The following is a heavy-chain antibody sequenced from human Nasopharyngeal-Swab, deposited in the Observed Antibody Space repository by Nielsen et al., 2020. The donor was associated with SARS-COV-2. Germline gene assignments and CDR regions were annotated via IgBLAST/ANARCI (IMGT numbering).Heavy chain of an antibody. Sequence: GGSLRLSCAASGFTFSSYAMHWVRQAPGKGLEWVAVISYDGSNKYYADSVKGRFTISRDNSKNTLYLQMNSLRAEDTAVYYCARGRGGSYFSYFEYWGQGTLVTVSS. J-gene: IGHJ4*02. CDR2: ISYDGSNK. V-gene: IGHV3-30*04. CDR1: GFTFSSYA. D-gene: IGHD1-26*01. CDR3: ARGRGGSYFSYFEY.